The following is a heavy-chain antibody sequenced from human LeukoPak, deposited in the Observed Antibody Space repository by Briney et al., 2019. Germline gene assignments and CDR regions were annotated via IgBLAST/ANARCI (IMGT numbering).Heavy chain of an antibody. V-gene: IGHV3-30-3*01. CDR2: ISYDGSNK. J-gene: IGHJ4*02. D-gene: IGHD3-3*01. Sequence: GGSLRLSCAASGFTFSSYAMHWVRQAPGKGLEWVAVISYDGSNKYYADSVKGRFTISRDNSKNTLYLQMNSLRAEDTAVYYCARGFWSGYSLFDYWGQGTLVTVSS. CDR3: ARGFWSGYSLFDY. CDR1: GFTFSSYA.